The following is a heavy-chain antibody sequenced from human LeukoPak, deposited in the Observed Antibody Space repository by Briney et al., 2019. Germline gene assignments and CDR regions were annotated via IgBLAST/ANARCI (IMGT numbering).Heavy chain of an antibody. D-gene: IGHD3-22*01. J-gene: IGHJ4*02. V-gene: IGHV3-73*01. CDR3: TRSSYDSSVSGVVY. CDR2: IKSKANRYET. Sequence: GGSLRLSCVTSVFTLIGSAIHPVRQAPGKGLEWVGRIKSKANRYETTDTPSVKGRFTISRTDSKHTAYLQMNSVTTKHPAVYYCTRSSYDSSVSGVVYWGQETLVTVS. CDR1: VFTLIGSA.